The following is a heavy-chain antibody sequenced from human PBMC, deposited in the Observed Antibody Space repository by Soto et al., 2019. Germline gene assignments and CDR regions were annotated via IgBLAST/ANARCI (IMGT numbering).Heavy chain of an antibody. V-gene: IGHV4-59*01. CDR1: GGSISSYY. CDR3: ARVDYDFWSGYGRWFDP. D-gene: IGHD3-3*01. CDR2: IYYSGST. Sequence: SETLSLTCTVSGGSISSYYWSWIRQPPGKGLEWIGYIYYSGSTNYNPSLKSRVTISVDTSKNQFSLKLSSVTAADTAVYYCARVDYDFWSGYGRWFDPWGQGTLVTVSS. J-gene: IGHJ5*02.